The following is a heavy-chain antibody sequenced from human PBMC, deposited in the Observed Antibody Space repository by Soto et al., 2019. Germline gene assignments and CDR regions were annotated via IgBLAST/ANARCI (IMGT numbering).Heavy chain of an antibody. Sequence: GASVKVSCKASGYTFTSYGISWVRQAPGQGLEWMGWISAYNGNTNYAQKLQGRVTMTTDTSTSTAYMELRSPRSDDTAVYYCARPDVAYCGGDCYSPGAYWGQGTLVTVSS. J-gene: IGHJ4*02. CDR2: ISAYNGNT. V-gene: IGHV1-18*01. CDR1: GYTFTSYG. CDR3: ARPDVAYCGGDCYSPGAY. D-gene: IGHD2-21*02.